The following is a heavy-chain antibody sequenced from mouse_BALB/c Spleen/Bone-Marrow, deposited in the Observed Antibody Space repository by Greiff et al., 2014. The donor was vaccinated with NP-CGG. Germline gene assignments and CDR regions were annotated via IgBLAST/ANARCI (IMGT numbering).Heavy chain of an antibody. CDR3: AITTLYAMDY. D-gene: IGHD2-12*01. V-gene: IGHV1S29*02. J-gene: IGHJ4*01. Sequence: EVQLQQSGPELVKPGASVKISCKASGYTFTDYNMHWVKQGHGKSLEWIGYIYPYSGGTGYNQKFKSKATLTVDNSSSTAYMELRSLTSEDSAVYYCAITTLYAMDYWGQGTSVTVSS. CDR1: GYTFTDYN. CDR2: IYPYSGGT.